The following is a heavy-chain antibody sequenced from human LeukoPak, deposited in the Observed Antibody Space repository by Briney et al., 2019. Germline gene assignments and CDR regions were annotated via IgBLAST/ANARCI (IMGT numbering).Heavy chain of an antibody. J-gene: IGHJ4*02. CDR3: AKESWELPEYYFDY. V-gene: IGHV1-58*02. D-gene: IGHD1-26*01. Sequence: GASVKVSCKASGFTFTSSSIQWVRQARGQRLEWIGWIVGGSSDTYYAQKFQERVTITRDMSTSTAYLELNSLRAEDTAVYYCAKESWELPEYYFDYWGQGTLVTVSS. CDR1: GFTFTSSS. CDR2: IVGGSSDT.